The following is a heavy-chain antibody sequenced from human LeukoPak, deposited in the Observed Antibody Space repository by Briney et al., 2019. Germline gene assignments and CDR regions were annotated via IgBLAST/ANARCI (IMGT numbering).Heavy chain of an antibody. CDR3: ARGGEILVFPSDY. J-gene: IGHJ4*02. CDR1: GYTFTGYY. V-gene: IGHV1-2*02. D-gene: IGHD1-26*01. Sequence: ASVKASCKASGYTFTGYYMHWVRQAPGQGLEWMGWINPNSGGTNYAQKFQGRVTMTRDTSISTAYMELSRLRSDDTAVYYCARGGEILVFPSDYWGQGTLVTVSS. CDR2: INPNSGGT.